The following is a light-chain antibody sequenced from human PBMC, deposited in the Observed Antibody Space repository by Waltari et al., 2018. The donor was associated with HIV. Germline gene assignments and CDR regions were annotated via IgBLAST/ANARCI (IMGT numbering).Light chain of an antibody. J-gene: IGLJ2*01. V-gene: IGLV1-47*01. Sequence: QSVLTKPPSASGTPGPRVTISCSGGSSNIGNHHVYWYQQFPGTAPKPLIYRNNQRPSGVRDRCSGSKSGTSASLVISGLRSGDEADYYCAAWDDSLSGVFGGGTKVTVL. CDR2: RNN. CDR1: SSNIGNHH. CDR3: AAWDDSLSGV.